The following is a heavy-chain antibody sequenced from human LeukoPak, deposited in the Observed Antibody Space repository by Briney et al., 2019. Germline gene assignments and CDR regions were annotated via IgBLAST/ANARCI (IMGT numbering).Heavy chain of an antibody. CDR2: ISSSSSYI. CDR1: GFTFSSYE. V-gene: IGHV3-21*01. J-gene: IGHJ4*02. CDR3: ARDQYYYDSSGYLDY. Sequence: GGSLRLSCAASGFTFSSYEMNWVRQAPGKGLEWVSSISSSSSYIYYADSVKGRFTISRDNAKNSLYLQMNSLRAEDTAVYYCARDQYYYDSSGYLDYWGQGTLVTVSS. D-gene: IGHD3-22*01.